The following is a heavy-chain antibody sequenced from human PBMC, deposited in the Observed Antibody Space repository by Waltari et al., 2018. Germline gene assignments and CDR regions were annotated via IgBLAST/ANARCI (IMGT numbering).Heavy chain of an antibody. D-gene: IGHD2-15*01. CDR3: ARERSELAANDLYYYYYMDV. V-gene: IGHV4-59*01. Sequence: QVQLQESGPGLVKPSETLSLTCTVSGGSISSYYWSWIRQPPGTGLEWIGYIYYSGSTNYNPSLQSRVTISVDTSKNQFSLKLSSVTAADTAVYYCARERSELAANDLYYYYYMDVWGKGTTVTVSS. J-gene: IGHJ6*03. CDR1: GGSISSYY. CDR2: IYYSGST.